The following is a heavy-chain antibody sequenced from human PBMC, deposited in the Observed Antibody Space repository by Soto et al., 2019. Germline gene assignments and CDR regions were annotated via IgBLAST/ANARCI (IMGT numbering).Heavy chain of an antibody. V-gene: IGHV3-30*18. CDR2: IIYDGSKK. CDR3: XKDIHDLASFFFDGMDG. CDR1: GLRFSSSG. D-gene: IGHD2-21*02. J-gene: IGHJ6*03. Sequence: GGSLRLSCAASGLRFSSSGMHWVRQAPGKGLEWVAVIIYDGSKKEYADSVKGRFTVSRDNSKDTVYLQMNNLRLEDTGVYYCXKDIHDLASFFFDGMDGWG.